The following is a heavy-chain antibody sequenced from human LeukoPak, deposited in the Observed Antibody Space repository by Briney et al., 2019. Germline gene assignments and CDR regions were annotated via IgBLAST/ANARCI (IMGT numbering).Heavy chain of an antibody. D-gene: IGHD6-19*01. CDR3: AREVAVAGSFDY. J-gene: IGHJ4*02. CDR2: ISGGGVST. V-gene: IGHV3-23*01. CDR1: GFTFSSFP. Sequence: GGSLRLSCAASGFTFSSFPMSWVRQAPGKGLEWVSVISGGGVSTYYADSVKGRFTISRDNSKNTLFLQMNSLRAEDTAVYYCAREVAVAGSFDYWGQGTLVTVSS.